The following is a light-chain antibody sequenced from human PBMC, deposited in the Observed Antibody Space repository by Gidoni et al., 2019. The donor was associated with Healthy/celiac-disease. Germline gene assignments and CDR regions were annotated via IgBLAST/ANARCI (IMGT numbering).Light chain of an antibody. CDR2: DAS. Sequence: VFTHSPATLSLSPGERATLSCRASKSVSSYLAWYQQKPGQAPRLLIYDASNRATGIPARFSGSGSGTDFTLTISSLEPEDFAVYYCQQRSNWPPLTFGGGTKVEIK. CDR3: QQRSNWPPLT. CDR1: KSVSSY. J-gene: IGKJ4*01. V-gene: IGKV3-11*01.